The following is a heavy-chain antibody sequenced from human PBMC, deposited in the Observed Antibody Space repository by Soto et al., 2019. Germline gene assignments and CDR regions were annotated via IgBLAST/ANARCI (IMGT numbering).Heavy chain of an antibody. CDR2: IYYSGST. CDR1: GGSISSGDYY. J-gene: IGHJ4*02. V-gene: IGHV4-30-4*01. CDR3: AREVITGTTFDY. Sequence: QVQLQESGPGLVKPSQTLSLTCTVSGGSISSGDYYWSWIRQPPGKGLEWIGYIYYSGSTYYNPSLKSRVTISIDTSKTQFSLKLSSVTAADTAVYYCAREVITGTTFDYWGQGTLVTVSS. D-gene: IGHD1-20*01.